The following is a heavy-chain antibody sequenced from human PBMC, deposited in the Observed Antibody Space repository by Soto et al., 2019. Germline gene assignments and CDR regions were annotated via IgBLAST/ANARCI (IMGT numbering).Heavy chain of an antibody. Sequence: EVQLLESGGGLVQPGGSLRLSCAASGLTFGIYAMSWVRQAPGKGLEWVSSISADGDSTYYTDSVKGRFTISRDNSRNTLFLPLNSLRAEDTAVYYCAKPYDRTLGSWGQGTLVTVSS. CDR1: GLTFGIYA. D-gene: IGHD3-3*01. CDR3: AKPYDRTLGS. V-gene: IGHV3-23*01. J-gene: IGHJ4*02. CDR2: ISADGDST.